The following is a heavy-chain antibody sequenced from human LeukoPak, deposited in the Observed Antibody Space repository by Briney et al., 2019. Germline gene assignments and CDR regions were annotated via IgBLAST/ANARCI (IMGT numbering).Heavy chain of an antibody. CDR1: GYTFTGYY. CDR3: ASCKRGYREAFDI. Sequence: VASVKVSCKASGYTFTGYYMHWVRQAPGQGLEWMGWINPNSGGTNYAQKFQGRVTMTRDTSISTAYMELRSLRSDDTAVYYCASCKRGYREAFDIWGQGTMVTVSS. CDR2: INPNSGGT. V-gene: IGHV1-2*02. J-gene: IGHJ3*02. D-gene: IGHD5-12*01.